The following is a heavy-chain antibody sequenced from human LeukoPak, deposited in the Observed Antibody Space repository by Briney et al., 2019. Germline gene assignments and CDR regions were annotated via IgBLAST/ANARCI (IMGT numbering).Heavy chain of an antibody. D-gene: IGHD2-15*01. Sequence: SETLSLTCTVSGGSLSSYYWSWIRQPPGKGLERIGYIYYSGSTYYNPSLKSRVTISVDTSKNQFSLKLSSVTAADTAVYYCASTPAVVAASMWRFDYWGQGTLVTVSS. V-gene: IGHV4-59*06. CDR2: IYYSGST. J-gene: IGHJ4*02. CDR3: ASTPAVVAASMWRFDY. CDR1: GGSLSSYY.